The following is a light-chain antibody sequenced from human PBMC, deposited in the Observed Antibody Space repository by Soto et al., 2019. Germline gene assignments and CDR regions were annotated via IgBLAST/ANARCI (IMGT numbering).Light chain of an antibody. J-gene: IGLJ1*01. CDR3: SSYGSTSTRYV. CDR1: SSDVGGYNY. Sequence: QSALTQPASVSGSPGQSITISCTGTSSDVGGYNYVSWYQQHPGKAPKLMIYEVSNRPSGVSNRFSGSKSANTASPTISGLQAEDEADYFCSSYGSTSTRYVFGTGTKVTVL. V-gene: IGLV2-14*01. CDR2: EVS.